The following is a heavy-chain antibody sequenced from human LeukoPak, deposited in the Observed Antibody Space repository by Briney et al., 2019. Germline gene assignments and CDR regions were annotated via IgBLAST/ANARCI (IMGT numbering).Heavy chain of an antibody. J-gene: IGHJ5*02. D-gene: IGHD3-3*01. CDR1: GYTFTSYY. Sequence: ASVKVSCKASGYTFTSYYMHWVRQAPGQGLEWMGIINPSGGSTSYAQKFQGRVTMTRDTSTSTVYMELSSLRSEDTAVYYCARRGSHDFWSGYYYWGNWFDPWGQGTLVTVSS. V-gene: IGHV1-46*01. CDR3: ARRGSHDFWSGYYYWGNWFDP. CDR2: INPSGGST.